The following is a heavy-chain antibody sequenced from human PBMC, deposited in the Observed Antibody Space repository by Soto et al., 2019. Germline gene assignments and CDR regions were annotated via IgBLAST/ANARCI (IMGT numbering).Heavy chain of an antibody. CDR2: IYYSGST. CDR1: GGYIRSGGYY. D-gene: IGHD4-17*01. CDR3: ARDRATVTYFDY. V-gene: IGHV4-31*03. J-gene: IGHJ4*02. Sequence: SETLSLTCTVSGGYIRSGGYYWSWIRQHPGKGLEWIGYIYYSGSTYYNPSLKSRVTISVDTSKNQFSLKLSSVTAADTAVYYCARDRATVTYFDYWGQGTLVTVSS.